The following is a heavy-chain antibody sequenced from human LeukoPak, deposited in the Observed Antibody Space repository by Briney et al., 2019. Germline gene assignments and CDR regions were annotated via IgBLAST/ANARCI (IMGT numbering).Heavy chain of an antibody. CDR3: ARDGSPGYSYGYSPYDAFDI. V-gene: IGHV3-48*01. D-gene: IGHD5-18*01. J-gene: IGHJ3*02. Sequence: GGSLRLSCAASGFTFSDYSMNWVRQAPGKGLEDLSYINSDGKTTWYADSVKGRFTASRDNSKNTLYLQMNSLRVEDTAVYYCARDGSPGYSYGYSPYDAFDIWGQGTMVTVSS. CDR2: INSDGKTT. CDR1: GFTFSDYS.